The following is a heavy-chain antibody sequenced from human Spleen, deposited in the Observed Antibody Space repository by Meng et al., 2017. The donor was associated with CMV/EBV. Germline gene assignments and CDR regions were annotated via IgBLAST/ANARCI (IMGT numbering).Heavy chain of an antibody. J-gene: IGHJ4*02. CDR3: TTDESTGRS. CDR1: GFTFSNYA. V-gene: IGHV3-15*01. Sequence: SCAVSGFTFSNYAMTCVRQAPGKGLEWVGRIKSETDGGTTDYAAHVKGRFTMSRDDEKNTLYLQMNSLKIEDTAVYYCTTDESTGRSWGRGTLVTVSS. D-gene: IGHD1-26*01. CDR2: IKSETDGGTT.